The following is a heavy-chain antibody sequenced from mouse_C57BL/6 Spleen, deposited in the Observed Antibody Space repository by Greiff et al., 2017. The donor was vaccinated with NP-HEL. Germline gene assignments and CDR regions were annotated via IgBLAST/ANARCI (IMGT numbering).Heavy chain of an antibody. J-gene: IGHJ2*01. V-gene: IGHV1-15*01. Sequence: QVQLKESGAELVRPGASVTLSCKASGYTFTDYEMHWVKQTPVHGLEWIGAIDPETGGTAYNQKFKGKAILTADKSSSTAYMELRSLTSEDSAVYYCTSGNYVGYWGQGTTLTVSS. D-gene: IGHD1-1*02. CDR3: TSGNYVGY. CDR2: IDPETGGT. CDR1: GYTFTDYE.